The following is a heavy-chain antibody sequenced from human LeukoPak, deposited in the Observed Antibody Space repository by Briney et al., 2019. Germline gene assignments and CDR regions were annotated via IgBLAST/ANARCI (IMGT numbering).Heavy chain of an antibody. CDR3: ARDLVYYYGSGIKNWFDP. D-gene: IGHD3-10*01. Sequence: AGSLRLSCAASGFTFSSYSMNWVRQAPGKGLEWDSSIIRSRSYIYYAESVKGRFTISRDHAKNSLYLQMNSLRAEDTAVYYCARDLVYYYGSGIKNWFDPWGQGTLVTVSS. J-gene: IGHJ5*02. V-gene: IGHV3-21*01. CDR1: GFTFSSYS. CDR2: IIRSRSYI.